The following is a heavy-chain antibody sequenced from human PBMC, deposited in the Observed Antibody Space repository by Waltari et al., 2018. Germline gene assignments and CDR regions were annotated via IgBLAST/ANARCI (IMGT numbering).Heavy chain of an antibody. Sequence: EVQLVESGGGLIQAGGALRRSCAASGFTVSSTYRAWVRQAPGKGLESVAISYSHGTTSYADSVKGRFTISRDNSKNTLFLQMSSVRVDDTAMYYCTTRVAISGVPGMPDYWGQGTLVTVSS. J-gene: IGHJ4*02. V-gene: IGHV3-53*01. D-gene: IGHD2-15*01. CDR3: TTRVAISGVPGMPDY. CDR1: GFTVSSTY. CDR2: SYSHGTT.